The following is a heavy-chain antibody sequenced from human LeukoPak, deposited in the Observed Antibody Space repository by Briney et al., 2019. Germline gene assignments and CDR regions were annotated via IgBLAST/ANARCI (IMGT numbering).Heavy chain of an antibody. CDR1: GFTFSSYS. V-gene: IGHV3-21*01. CDR2: ISSSSSYI. J-gene: IGHJ4*02. D-gene: IGHD3-22*01. Sequence: GGSLRLSCAASGFTFSSYSMNWVRQAPGKWREWVSSISSSSSYIYYADSVKGRFTISRDNAKNSLYLQMNSLRAEDTAVYYCAREIRPLYYYDSSGYHPNFDYWGQGTLVTVSS. CDR3: AREIRPLYYYDSSGYHPNFDY.